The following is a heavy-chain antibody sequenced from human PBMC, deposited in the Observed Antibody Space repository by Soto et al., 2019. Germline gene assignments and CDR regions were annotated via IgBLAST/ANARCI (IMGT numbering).Heavy chain of an antibody. V-gene: IGHV3-23*01. CDR3: ARGPYAGFDY. J-gene: IGHJ4*02. CDR1: GFTFSSYA. CDR2: ISGSGGST. D-gene: IGHD4-17*01. Sequence: PVGSLRLSCAASGFTFSSYAMSWVRQAPGKGLEWVSAISGSGGSTYYADSVKRRFTISRDNSKNTLYLQMNSLRAEDTAVYYCARGPYAGFDYWGQGTLVTVSS.